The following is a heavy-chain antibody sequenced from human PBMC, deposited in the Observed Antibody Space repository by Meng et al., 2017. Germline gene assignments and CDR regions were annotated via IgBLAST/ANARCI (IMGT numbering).Heavy chain of an antibody. Sequence: TLTQSGPGLLKPTPTLTLTCTFSGFSVSTSGVGWGWIRQPPGKALEWLALIYWDDDKRYSPSLKGRLTITKDTSKNQVVLTMTNMDPVDTATYYCAHCLYSSRCDYWGQGTLVTVSS. D-gene: IGHD6-13*01. CDR1: GFSVSTSGVG. J-gene: IGHJ4*02. V-gene: IGHV2-5*02. CDR2: IYWDDDK. CDR3: AHCLYSSRCDY.